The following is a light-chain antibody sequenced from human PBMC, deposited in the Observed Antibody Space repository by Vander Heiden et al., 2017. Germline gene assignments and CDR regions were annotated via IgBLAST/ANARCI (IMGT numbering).Light chain of an antibody. CDR1: SSDVGGYNY. CDR2: DFS. J-gene: IGLJ3*02. V-gene: IGLV2-11*01. Sequence: QSALTQPRSVSGSPAQSVHISCTGTSSDVGGYNYVAWYHQHPGKSPELMIYDFSSRPSGVPDRYSGSKSVNRASLTICVLHAEEEADYCCCSYAVIYRVFGGGTKLTVL. CDR3: CSYAVIYRV.